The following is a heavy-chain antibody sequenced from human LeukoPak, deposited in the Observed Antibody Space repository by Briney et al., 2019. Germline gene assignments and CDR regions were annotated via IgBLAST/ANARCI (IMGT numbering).Heavy chain of an antibody. CDR2: ISSSGSTI. CDR3: ANLLASAADDY. CDR1: GFTFSDYY. Sequence: GGSLRLSCAASGFTFSDYYMSWIRQAPGKGLEWVSYISSSGSTIYYADSVKGRFTISRDNAKNSLYLQMNSLRAEDTAVYYCANLLASAADDYWGQGTLVTVSS. V-gene: IGHV3-11*04. J-gene: IGHJ4*02. D-gene: IGHD6-13*01.